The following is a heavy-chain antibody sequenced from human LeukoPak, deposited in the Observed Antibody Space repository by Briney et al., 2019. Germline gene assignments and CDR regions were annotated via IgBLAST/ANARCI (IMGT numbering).Heavy chain of an antibody. D-gene: IGHD3-3*01. CDR1: GFTFSSYA. V-gene: IGHV3-23*01. CDR3: AKDPGWYDFWSGPTDSFYYYYYMDV. J-gene: IGHJ6*03. CDR2: ISGSGGST. Sequence: PGGSLRLSCAASGFTFSSYAMSWVRQAPGKGLEWVSAISGSGGSTYYADSVKGRFTISRDNSKNTLYLQMNSLRAEDTAVYYCAKDPGWYDFWSGPTDSFYYYYYMDVWGKGTTVTVSS.